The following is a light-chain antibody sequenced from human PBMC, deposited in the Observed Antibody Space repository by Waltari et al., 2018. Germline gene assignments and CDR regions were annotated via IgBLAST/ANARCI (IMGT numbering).Light chain of an antibody. J-gene: IGLJ3*02. CDR1: SSNIGNNY. V-gene: IGLV1-51*02. CDR3: GTWDSSLGTFWV. CDR2: ENR. Sequence: QSVLTQPPSVSAAPGQKVTISCAGSSSNIGNNYVSWYQQLPGTAPKLLIYENRKRPSGIPDRFSGSKAGTSATLGITGLQTGDEADYYCGTWDSSLGTFWVFGGGTKLTVL.